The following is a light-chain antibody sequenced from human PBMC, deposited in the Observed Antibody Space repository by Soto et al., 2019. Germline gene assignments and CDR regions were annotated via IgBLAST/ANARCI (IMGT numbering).Light chain of an antibody. Sequence: ENVLTQSPGTLSLSPGERATLSCRASQSVSSQVAWYQQKPGQAPRLLISGASSRATGIPDMLSGSGSGSDFALTISRREPEDFALYYCQQYGGSQITFGQGTRLEIK. CDR2: GAS. CDR1: QSVSSQ. CDR3: QQYGGSQIT. V-gene: IGKV3-20*01. J-gene: IGKJ5*01.